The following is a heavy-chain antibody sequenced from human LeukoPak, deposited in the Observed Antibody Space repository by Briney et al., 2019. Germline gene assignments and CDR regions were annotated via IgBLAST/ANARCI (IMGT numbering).Heavy chain of an antibody. V-gene: IGHV1-2*02. J-gene: IGHJ4*02. CDR3: ARARGYSPPGVDY. CDR2: INPNSGGT. D-gene: IGHD5-18*01. CDR1: GYTFTGYY. Sequence: ASVKVSCKASGYTFTGYYMNWVRQAPGQGLKWMGWINPNSGGTNYAQKFQGRVTLTRDTSISTAYMELTRLRSDDTAVYYCARARGYSPPGVDYWGQGTLVTVSS.